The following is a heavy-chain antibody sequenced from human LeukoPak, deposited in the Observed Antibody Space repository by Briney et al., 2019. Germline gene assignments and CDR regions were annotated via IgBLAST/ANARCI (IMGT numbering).Heavy chain of an antibody. D-gene: IGHD6-13*01. CDR2: IIPILGIA. CDR1: GGTFSSYA. Sequence: SVKVSCKASGGTFSSYAISWVRQAPGQGLEWMGRIIPILGIANYAQKFQGRVTITADKSTSTAYMELSSLRSEDTAVYYCARATFIAAPGINYYYGMDVWGQGTTVTVSS. CDR3: ARATFIAAPGINYYYGMDV. V-gene: IGHV1-69*04. J-gene: IGHJ6*02.